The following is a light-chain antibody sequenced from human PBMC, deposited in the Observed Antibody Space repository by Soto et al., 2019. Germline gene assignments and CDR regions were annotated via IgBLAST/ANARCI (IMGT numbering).Light chain of an antibody. V-gene: IGLV1-40*01. Sequence: QYVLTQPPSVSGAPGQRVTISCTGSSSNIGAGYDVHWYQQLPGTAPKLLIYSNSNRPSGVPDRFSGSKSGTSASLAITGLQAEDEADYYCQSYDSSLSGSVVFGGGTKLTVL. CDR3: QSYDSSLSGSVV. CDR1: SSNIGAGYD. CDR2: SNS. J-gene: IGLJ2*01.